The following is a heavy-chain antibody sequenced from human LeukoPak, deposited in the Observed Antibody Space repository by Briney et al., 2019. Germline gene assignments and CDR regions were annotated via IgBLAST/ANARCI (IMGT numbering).Heavy chain of an antibody. CDR1: GGSISSSSYS. Sequence: SETLSLTCTVSGGSISSSSYSWGWIRQPPGKGLEWIGSIYYSGSTYYNPSLKSRVAISVDTSKNQFSLKLSSVTAADTAVYYCARQGVGDPRYYYYYGMDVWGQGTTVTVSS. J-gene: IGHJ6*02. V-gene: IGHV4-39*01. CDR2: IYYSGST. D-gene: IGHD4-17*01. CDR3: ARQGVGDPRYYYYYGMDV.